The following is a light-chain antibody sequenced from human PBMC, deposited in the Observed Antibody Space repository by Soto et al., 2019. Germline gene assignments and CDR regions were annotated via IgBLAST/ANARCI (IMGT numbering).Light chain of an antibody. CDR3: QQYNNWPPLYT. CDR2: GAS. V-gene: IGKV3-15*01. Sequence: EIVMTQSPATLSVSPGERATLSCRASQSVITDLAWYQQSPGQAPRLLIYGASTRSTGIPARFSGSGSGTVVTLPSSSLQSEYFGVYYCQQYNNWPPLYTFGPGTKLESK. CDR1: QSVITD. J-gene: IGKJ2*01.